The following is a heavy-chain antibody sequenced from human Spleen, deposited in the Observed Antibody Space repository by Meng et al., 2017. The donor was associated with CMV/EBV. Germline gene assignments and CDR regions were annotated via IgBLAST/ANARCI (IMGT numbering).Heavy chain of an antibody. J-gene: IGHJ6*02. CDR1: GGTFSSYD. CDR3: ARDRRGSYYYGMDV. Sequence: SGGTFSSYDISWVRQAPGQGLEWMGGIIPILGIANYAQKFQGRVTITADKSTSTAYMELSSLRSEDTAVYYCARDRRGSYYYGMDVWGQGTTVTVSS. CDR2: IIPILGIA. V-gene: IGHV1-69*10. D-gene: IGHD2-15*01.